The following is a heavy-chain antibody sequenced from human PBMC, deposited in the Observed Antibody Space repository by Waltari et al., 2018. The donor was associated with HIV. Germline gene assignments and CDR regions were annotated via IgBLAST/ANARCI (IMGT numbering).Heavy chain of an antibody. CDR3: ARGPSLRAFRGNLYFNSSLDV. D-gene: IGHD1-1*01. CDR1: GGSFRGFF. CDR2: IDQSGAS. V-gene: IGHV4-34*02. J-gene: IGHJ6*02. Sequence: QAQLQQWGAGQVKPPETRSPTCLPSGGSFRGFFWTLFRHTPGKGLAWIGEIDQSGASRFNPSLKRRITISMDTSRSHFALKLSPVSPADTAVYYCARGPSLRAFRGNLYFNSSLDVWGQGTTVTVSS.